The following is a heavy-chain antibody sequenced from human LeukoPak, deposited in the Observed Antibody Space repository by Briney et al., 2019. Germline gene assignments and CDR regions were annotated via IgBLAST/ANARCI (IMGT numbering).Heavy chain of an antibody. J-gene: IGHJ4*02. D-gene: IGHD6-19*01. CDR1: GGSISSSSYY. CDR2: IYYSGST. CDR3: ARGDLYNSSGWYPVWGY. V-gene: IGHV4-61*05. Sequence: PSETLSLTCTVSGGSISSSSYYWSWIRQPPGKGLEWIGYIYYSGSTNYNPSLKSRVTISVDTSKNQFSLKLSSVTAADTAVYYCARGDLYNSSGWYPVWGYWGQGTLVTVSS.